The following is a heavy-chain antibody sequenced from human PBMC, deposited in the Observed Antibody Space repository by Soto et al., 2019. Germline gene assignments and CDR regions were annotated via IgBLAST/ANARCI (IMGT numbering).Heavy chain of an antibody. J-gene: IGHJ6*02. Sequence: QLVQSGAEVKKPGSSVKVSCKASGGDFLSYTISWVRQAPGQGPEWMGTIIPILDVAKNAQKFQGRVAITAYKATSTVYMELGSLRSDDTAVYYCAQMWFGELWHGMDVWGQGTTITVSS. CDR3: AQMWFGELWHGMDV. D-gene: IGHD3-10*01. CDR2: IIPILDVA. CDR1: GGDFLSYT. V-gene: IGHV1-69*02.